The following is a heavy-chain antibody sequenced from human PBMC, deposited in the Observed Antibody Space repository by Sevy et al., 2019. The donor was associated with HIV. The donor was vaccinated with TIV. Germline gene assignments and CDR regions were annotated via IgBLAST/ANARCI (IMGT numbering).Heavy chain of an antibody. CDR2: IKQDESEK. Sequence: GGSLRLSCAASGFSFSNYWMHWVRQAPGKGLEWVANIKQDESEKYYVASVKGRFTISRDNAKNSLYLQMNSLRPEDTAVYYFARGNSGSFDYWGQGTLVTVSS. V-gene: IGHV3-7*04. CDR3: ARGNSGSFDY. CDR1: GFSFSNYW. D-gene: IGHD3-22*01. J-gene: IGHJ4*02.